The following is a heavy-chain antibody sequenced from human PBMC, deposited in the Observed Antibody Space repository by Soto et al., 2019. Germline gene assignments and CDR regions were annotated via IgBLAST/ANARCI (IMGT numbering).Heavy chain of an antibody. D-gene: IGHD2-15*01. Sequence: ASVKVSCKASGYTFTSYGISWVRQAPGQGLEWMGWISAYNGNTNYAQKLQGRVTMTTDTSTSTAYMELRSLRSDDTAVYYCARYKTVVAATWFDPWGQGTLVTVSS. J-gene: IGHJ5*02. CDR3: ARYKTVVAATWFDP. V-gene: IGHV1-18*01. CDR1: GYTFTSYG. CDR2: ISAYNGNT.